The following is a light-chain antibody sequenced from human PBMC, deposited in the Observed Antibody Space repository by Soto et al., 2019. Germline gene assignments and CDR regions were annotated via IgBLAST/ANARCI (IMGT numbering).Light chain of an antibody. CDR3: NQYGSSPYT. CDR1: QSVSSSY. V-gene: IGKV3-20*01. J-gene: IGKJ2*01. Sequence: EIVVTQSPGTLSLSPGERATLSCRASQSVSSSYLAWYQQKPGQAPRLLIYGASSRATGIPDRFSGSGSGTDFTLTISRLEPEDFAVYYCNQYGSSPYTFGQGTKLEIK. CDR2: GAS.